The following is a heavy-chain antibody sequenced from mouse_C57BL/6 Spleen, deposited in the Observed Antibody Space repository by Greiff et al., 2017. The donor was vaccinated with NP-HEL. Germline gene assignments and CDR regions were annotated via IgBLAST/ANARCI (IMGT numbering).Heavy chain of an antibody. CDR2: IYPGSGST. D-gene: IGHD1-1*01. CDR3: ARRLLLRYHYYAMDY. Sequence: QVQLKQPGAELVKPGASVKMSCKASGYTFTSYWITWVKQRPGQGLEWIGDIYPGSGSTNYNEKFKSKATLTVDTSSSTAYMQLSSLTSEDSAVYYCARRLLLRYHYYAMDYWGQGTSVTVSS. CDR1: GYTFTSYW. J-gene: IGHJ4*01. V-gene: IGHV1-55*01.